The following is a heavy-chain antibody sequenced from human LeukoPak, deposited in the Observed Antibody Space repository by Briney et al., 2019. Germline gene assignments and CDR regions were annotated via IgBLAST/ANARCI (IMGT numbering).Heavy chain of an antibody. J-gene: IGHJ3*01. CDR1: GGPITSGGFS. D-gene: IGHD1-26*01. V-gene: IGHV4-30-2*01. Sequence: SQTLSPTCTVSGGPITSGGFSWTWIRQPPGKGLEWIGYIFQSGSPSYNPSLRSRVTISVDTSTNQFSLRLNSVTAADTAMYYCARDRAGLGLLDFWGQGTMVTVSS. CDR2: IFQSGSP. CDR3: ARDRAGLGLLDF.